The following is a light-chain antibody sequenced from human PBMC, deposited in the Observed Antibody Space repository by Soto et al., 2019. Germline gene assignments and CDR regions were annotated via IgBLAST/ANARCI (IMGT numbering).Light chain of an antibody. CDR3: SSYTSSSRNV. Sequence: QSALTQPASVSGSPGQSITISCTGTSSYVGGYNYVSWYQQHPAKAPKLLIYEVSNRPSGVSNRFSGSTSGNTASLTISGLQAEDEADYYCSSYTSSSRNVFGTGSKVTVL. CDR1: SSYVGGYNY. V-gene: IGLV2-14*01. CDR2: EVS. J-gene: IGLJ1*01.